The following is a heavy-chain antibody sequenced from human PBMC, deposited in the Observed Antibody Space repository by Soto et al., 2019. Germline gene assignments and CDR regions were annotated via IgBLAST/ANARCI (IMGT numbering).Heavy chain of an antibody. CDR2: IDWDDDK. CDR1: GFSLSTSDMC. D-gene: IGHD3-10*01. CDR3: ARIQWCSPRILWFGELRESYGMDV. Sequence: SGPTLVNPTQTPPLTCTFSGFSLSTSDMCVSRIRQPPGKALEWLALIDWDDDKYYSTSLKTRLTISKDTSKNQVVLTITNMDPVDTATYYCARIQWCSPRILWFGELRESYGMDVWGQGTTVTVSS. V-gene: IGHV2-70*01. J-gene: IGHJ6*02.